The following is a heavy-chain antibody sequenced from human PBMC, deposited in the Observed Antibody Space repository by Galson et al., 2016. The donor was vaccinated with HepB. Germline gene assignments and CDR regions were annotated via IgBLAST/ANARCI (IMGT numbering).Heavy chain of an antibody. CDR3: ARVPREMSTIR. V-gene: IGHV1-2*04. CDR1: GYTFTGYY. D-gene: IGHD5-24*01. Sequence: SVKVSCKASGYTFTGYYIHWVRQAPGQGLEWMGWINPDSGATNYAQKLQAWVTMTRDTSINTAYMELSSLRSDDTAVYYCARVPREMSTIRWGQGALVTVSS. J-gene: IGHJ4*02. CDR2: INPDSGAT.